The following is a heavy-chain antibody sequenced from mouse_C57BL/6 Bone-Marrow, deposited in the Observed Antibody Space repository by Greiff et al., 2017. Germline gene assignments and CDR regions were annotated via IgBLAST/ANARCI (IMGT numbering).Heavy chain of an antibody. Sequence: VKLVESGGDLVKPGGSLKLSCAASGFTFSSYGTSWVRQTPDKRLEWVATISSGGSYTYYPDSVKGRFTISRDNAKNTLYLQMSSLKSEDTAMYYCARDHYYGSSRYAMDYWGQGTSVTVSS. D-gene: IGHD1-1*01. J-gene: IGHJ4*01. CDR3: ARDHYYGSSRYAMDY. CDR1: GFTFSSYG. V-gene: IGHV5-6*02. CDR2: ISSGGSYT.